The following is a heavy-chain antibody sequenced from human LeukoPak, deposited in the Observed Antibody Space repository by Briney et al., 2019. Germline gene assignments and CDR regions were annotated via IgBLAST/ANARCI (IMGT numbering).Heavy chain of an antibody. CDR1: GGTFSSYA. CDR3: ARVWPGSDYAFDY. CDR2: IIPIFGTA. J-gene: IGHJ4*02. D-gene: IGHD4-17*01. V-gene: IGHV1-69*13. Sequence: SVKVSCKASGGTFSSYAISWVRQAPGQGLEWMGGIIPIFGTANYAQKFQGRVTITADESTSTAYMELSSLRSEDTAVYYCARVWPGSDYAFDYWGQGTLVTVSS.